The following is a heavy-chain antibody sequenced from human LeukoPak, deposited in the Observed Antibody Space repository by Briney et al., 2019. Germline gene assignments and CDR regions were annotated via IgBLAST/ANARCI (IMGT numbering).Heavy chain of an antibody. V-gene: IGHV3-21*01. D-gene: IGHD3-3*01. CDR2: ISSSSSYI. Sequence: GGSLRPSCTASGFTFGDYAMSWVRQAPGKGLEWVSSISSSSSYIYYADSVKGRFTISRDNAKNSLYLQMNSLRAEDTAVYYCARPRDRSITIFGVDRDAFDIWGQGTMVTVSS. CDR3: ARPRDRSITIFGVDRDAFDI. J-gene: IGHJ3*02. CDR1: GFTFGDYA.